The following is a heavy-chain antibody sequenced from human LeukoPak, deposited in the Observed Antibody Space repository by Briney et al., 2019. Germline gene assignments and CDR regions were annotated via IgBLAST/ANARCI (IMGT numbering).Heavy chain of an antibody. CDR1: SGSISDSDYY. CDR2: IHYSGKT. CDR3: ARHLVVIILYYFDY. Sequence: ASETLSLTCTFPSGSISDSDYYWGWIRQSPGKGLEWIGSIHYSGKTHYSPSLKSRASISADTSKNHFYLNLKSVTAADTALYFCARHLVVIILYYFDYWSQGTLVTVSS. V-gene: IGHV4-39*01. D-gene: IGHD3-10*01. J-gene: IGHJ4*02.